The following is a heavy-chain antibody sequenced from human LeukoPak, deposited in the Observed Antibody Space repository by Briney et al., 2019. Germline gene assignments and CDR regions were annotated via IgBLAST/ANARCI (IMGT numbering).Heavy chain of an antibody. CDR1: GGSFSGYY. V-gene: IGHV4-59*01. CDR2: IYNSGNT. Sequence: SETLSLTCAVYGGSFSGYYWSWIRQPPGKGLEWIGYIYNSGNTNYNPSLKSRVTISVGTSKNQFSLKLSSVTAADTAVYYCARASSGWYNWFDPWGQGTLVTVSS. CDR3: ARASSGWYNWFDP. D-gene: IGHD6-19*01. J-gene: IGHJ5*02.